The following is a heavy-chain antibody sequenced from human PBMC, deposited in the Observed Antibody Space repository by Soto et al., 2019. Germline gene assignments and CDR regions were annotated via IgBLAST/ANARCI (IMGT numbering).Heavy chain of an antibody. V-gene: IGHV3-48*03. Sequence: GGSLRLSCAASGFTFSRYEMNWVRQAPGKGLEWVSYISSSGSTIYYADSVKGRFTISRDNAKNSLYLQMNSLRAEDTAVYYCARGCSSTSCYFDYWGQGTLVTVSS. CDR3: ARGCSSTSCYFDY. CDR2: ISSSGSTI. D-gene: IGHD2-2*01. CDR1: GFTFSRYE. J-gene: IGHJ4*02.